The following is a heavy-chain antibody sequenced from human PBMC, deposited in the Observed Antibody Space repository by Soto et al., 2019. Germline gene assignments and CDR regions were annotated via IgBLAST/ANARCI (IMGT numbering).Heavy chain of an antibody. J-gene: IGHJ4*02. CDR3: AREEYSYGSGAFFGY. CDR1: GGTFSSYT. CDR2: IIPILGIA. V-gene: IGHV1-69*08. Sequence: QVQLVQSGAEVKKPGSSVKVSCKASGGTFSSYTISWVRQAPGQGLEWMGRIIPILGIANYAHKIQARVTTTADKSTSTAYMELSSLRSEDTAVYYCAREEYSYGSGAFFGYWGQGRLVTVST. D-gene: IGHD3-10*01.